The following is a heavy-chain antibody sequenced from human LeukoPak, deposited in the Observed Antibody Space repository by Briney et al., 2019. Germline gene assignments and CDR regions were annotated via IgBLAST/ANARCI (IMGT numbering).Heavy chain of an antibody. CDR3: ARRVDATRWFDP. CDR1: GFTFSNYF. Sequence: GGSLRLSCAASGFTFSNYFMHWGRQAPGKGVVWVSRINSDGTSTMYADSVKGRFTIPRDNAKNMLYMQMNSLRDEDTAVYYCARRVDATRWFDPWGQGTLVTVSS. V-gene: IGHV3-74*03. D-gene: IGHD2-15*01. J-gene: IGHJ5*02. CDR2: INSDGTST.